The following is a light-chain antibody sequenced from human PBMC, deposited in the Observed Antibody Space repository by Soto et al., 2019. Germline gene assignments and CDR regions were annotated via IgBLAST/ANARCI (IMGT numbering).Light chain of an antibody. CDR1: QEINNN. J-gene: IGKJ3*01. CDR2: AAS. V-gene: IGKV1-33*01. CDR3: QQYDALPPT. Sequence: DIKMTQCPSSLSASVGDRVTITCQASQEINNNLNWYQQSPGKAPNLLIYAASSLETGVPSRFTGSGSGTDFTFSISSLQPEDVATYYCQQYDALPPTFGPGTKLDVK.